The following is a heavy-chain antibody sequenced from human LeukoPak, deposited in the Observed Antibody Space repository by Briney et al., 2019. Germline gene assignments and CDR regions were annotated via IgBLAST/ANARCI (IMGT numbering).Heavy chain of an antibody. CDR1: GFTFSSYA. CDR2: ISGSGGGT. V-gene: IGHV3-23*01. J-gene: IGHJ4*02. Sequence: GGSLRLSCAASGFTFSSYAMSWVCQAPGKGLDWVSAISGSGGGTYYADSVKGRCTISRDNSKNTLYLQMNSLRAEDTAVYYCAKEGPYSSFDLDDWGQETLVTVSS. D-gene: IGHD6-19*01. CDR3: AKEGPYSSFDLDD.